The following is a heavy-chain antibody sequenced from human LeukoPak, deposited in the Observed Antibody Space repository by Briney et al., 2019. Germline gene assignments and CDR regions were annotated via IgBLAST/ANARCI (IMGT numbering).Heavy chain of an antibody. J-gene: IGHJ4*02. Sequence: GGSLRLSCTASGFTFGDYAMSWVRQAPGKGLEWVAFIRSKAYGGTTEYAASVKGRLTISRDDSKSIAYLQVNSLKTEDTAVYYCTRIYSGNYYAFDYWGQGTLVTVSS. CDR2: IRSKAYGGTT. V-gene: IGHV3-49*04. CDR1: GFTFGDYA. D-gene: IGHD1-26*01. CDR3: TRIYSGNYYAFDY.